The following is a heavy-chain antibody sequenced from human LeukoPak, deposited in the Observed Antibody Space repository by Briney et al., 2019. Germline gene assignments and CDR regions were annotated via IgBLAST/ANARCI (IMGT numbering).Heavy chain of an antibody. V-gene: IGHV4-39*07. CDR3: ARARGYGSGSYSDY. CDR1: GGSISSSSYY. CDR2: IYYSGST. D-gene: IGHD3-10*01. J-gene: IGHJ4*02. Sequence: SSETLSLTCTVSGGSISSSSYYWGWIRQPPGKGLEWIGSIYYSGSTYYNPSLRSRVTISVDTSKNQFSLKLSSVTAADTAVYYCARARGYGSGSYSDYWGQGTLVTVSS.